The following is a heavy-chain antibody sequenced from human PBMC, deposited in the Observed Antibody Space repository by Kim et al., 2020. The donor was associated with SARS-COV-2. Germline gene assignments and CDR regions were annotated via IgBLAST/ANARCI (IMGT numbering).Heavy chain of an antibody. V-gene: IGHV3-23*01. CDR3: AKDLRGYSGYDRDHDAFDI. D-gene: IGHD5-12*01. Sequence: GGSLRLSCAASGFTFSSYAMSWVRQAPGKGLEWVSAISGSGGSTYYADSVKGRFTISRDNSKNTLYLQMNSLRAEDTAVYYCAKDLRGYSGYDRDHDAFDIWGQGTMVTVSS. J-gene: IGHJ3*02. CDR2: ISGSGGST. CDR1: GFTFSSYA.